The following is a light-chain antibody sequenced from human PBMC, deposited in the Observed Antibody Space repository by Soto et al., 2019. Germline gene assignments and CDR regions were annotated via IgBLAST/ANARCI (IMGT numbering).Light chain of an antibody. V-gene: IGLV1-51*02. CDR2: ETN. CDR3: ETWDTSLSAGRV. J-gene: IGLJ1*01. Sequence: QSVLTQPPSVSAAPGQTVTISCSGSSSNIGNNYVSWYQHLPGAAPKLLIYETNRRPAGIPDRFSGSKSGTSATLGITGLQTADEADYYCETWDTSLSAGRVFGPGTKLTVI. CDR1: SSNIGNNY.